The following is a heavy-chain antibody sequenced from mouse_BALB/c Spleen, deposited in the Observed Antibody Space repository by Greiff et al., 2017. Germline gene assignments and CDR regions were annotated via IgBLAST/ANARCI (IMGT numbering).Heavy chain of an antibody. CDR2: IRSKSNNYAT. CDR3: VRHAGVGAMDY. Sequence: EVKLVESGGGLVQPKGSLKLSCAASGFTFNTYAMNWVRQAPGKGLEWVARIRSKSNNYATYYADSVKDRFTISRDDSQSMLYLQMNNLKTEDTAMYYCVRHAGVGAMDYWGQGTSVTVSS. CDR1: GFTFNTYA. D-gene: IGHD6-5*01. V-gene: IGHV10-1*02. J-gene: IGHJ4*01.